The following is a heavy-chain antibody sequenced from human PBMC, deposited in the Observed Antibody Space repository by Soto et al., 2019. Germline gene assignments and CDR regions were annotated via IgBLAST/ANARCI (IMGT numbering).Heavy chain of an antibody. CDR1: GKSFDNFA. J-gene: IGHJ4*02. D-gene: IGHD3-16*02. Sequence: QVQLVQSGAEVKKPGASVRLSCKVSGKSFDNFAVHWVRQTPGQRPEWMGRINVGDDKTKYSEKFQGRVIVSYDTSATTAYMELRALSSEETAVYYCARAKYDYIWGSYHPFDQWAQGAQVTVAS. CDR2: INVGDDKT. CDR3: ARAKYDYIWGSYHPFDQ. V-gene: IGHV1-3*01.